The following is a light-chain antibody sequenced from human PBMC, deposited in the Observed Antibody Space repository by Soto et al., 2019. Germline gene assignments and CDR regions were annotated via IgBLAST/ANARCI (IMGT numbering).Light chain of an antibody. Sequence: ALTQPPSASGSPGQSVTISCTGTSSDVGAYIFVSWYQQHPGKAPKLMVYDVNRRPPGVPDRFFGSKSGNTASLAVSGLQAEDEADYYCVSFAGGTYVFGTGTKVTVL. CDR2: DVN. CDR1: SSDVGAYIF. V-gene: IGLV2-8*01. J-gene: IGLJ1*01. CDR3: VSFAGGTYV.